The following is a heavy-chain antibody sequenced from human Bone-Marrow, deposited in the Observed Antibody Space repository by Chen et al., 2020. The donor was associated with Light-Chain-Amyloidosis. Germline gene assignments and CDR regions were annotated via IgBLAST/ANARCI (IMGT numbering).Heavy chain of an antibody. D-gene: IGHD1-20*01. V-gene: IGHV3-74*01. CDR1: GFSLRSYW. CDR2: INGDGGWT. CDR3: AREKITGPRQSDALDI. J-gene: IGHJ3*02. Sequence: EAQLVESGGGLVQPGGSLSLSCAASGFSLRSYWMHWVRQVPGKGLVWVSRINGDGGWTNYAGSVKGRVTISKDNAKNTLYLQMNYLSAEDTAVYYWAREKITGPRQSDALDIWGQGTMVTVSS.